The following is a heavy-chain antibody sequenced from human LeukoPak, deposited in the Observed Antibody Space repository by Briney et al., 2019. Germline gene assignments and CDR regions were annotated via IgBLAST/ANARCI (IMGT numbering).Heavy chain of an antibody. CDR3: ARDSDIVPTMIRPNSHYYGIDV. Sequence: SETLSLTCTVSGGSVSSPKYYWTWIRQPPGKGLEWVGNIYDSGNTNYNPSLRSRITISLDTSKKQFFLRLNSVTAAGTAVYDCARDSDIVPTMIRPNSHYYGIDVWGQGTTVIVS. D-gene: IGHD5-12*01. CDR1: GGSVSSPKYY. CDR2: IYDSGNT. J-gene: IGHJ6*02. V-gene: IGHV4-61*01.